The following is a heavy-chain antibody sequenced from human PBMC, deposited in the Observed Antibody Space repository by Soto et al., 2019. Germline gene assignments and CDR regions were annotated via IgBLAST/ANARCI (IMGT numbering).Heavy chain of an antibody. J-gene: IGHJ3*01. CDR2: LYDVDGS. CDR3: ATWHEREHAFDV. D-gene: IGHD1-1*01. Sequence: DVQLVESGGGLIQPGESLRLSCAAFGLTISGKKYVAWVRQAPVKGLEWVSALYDVDGSFYADSVTGRFTTSSDSSKTTVYLQMNDLRPDDTAVYYFATWHEREHAFDVWGQGTTVTSSS. V-gene: IGHV3-53*01. CDR1: GLTISGKKY.